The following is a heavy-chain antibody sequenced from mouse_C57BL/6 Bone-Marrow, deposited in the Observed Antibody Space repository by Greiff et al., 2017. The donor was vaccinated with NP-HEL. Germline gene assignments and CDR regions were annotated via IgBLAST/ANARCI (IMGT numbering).Heavy chain of an antibody. V-gene: IGHV1-15*01. J-gene: IGHJ2*01. Sequence: LQESGAELVRPGASVTLSCKASGYTFTDYEMHWVKQTPVHGLEWIGAIDPETGGTAYNQKFKGKAILTAEKSSSTAYMELRSLTSEDSAVYYCTSDGFYYFDYWGQGTTLTVSS. CDR2: IDPETGGT. D-gene: IGHD2-3*01. CDR1: GYTFTDYE. CDR3: TSDGFYYFDY.